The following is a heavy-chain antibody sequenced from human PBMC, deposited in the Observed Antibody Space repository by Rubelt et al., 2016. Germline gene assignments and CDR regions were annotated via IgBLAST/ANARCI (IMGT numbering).Heavy chain of an antibody. CDR3: ASTAASFNYDILTGYFVY. CDR2: IYYSGST. V-gene: IGHV4-34*11. Sequence: QVQLQQWGAGLLKPSETLSLTCAVYGGSFSGYYWSWIRQPPGKGLEWIGYIYYSGSTNYNPSLKGRVTISLDTSKNQFSLKLGSVTAAYTAVYYCASTAASFNYDILTGYFVYWGQGTLVTVSS. J-gene: IGHJ4*02. CDR1: GGSFSGYY. D-gene: IGHD3-9*01.